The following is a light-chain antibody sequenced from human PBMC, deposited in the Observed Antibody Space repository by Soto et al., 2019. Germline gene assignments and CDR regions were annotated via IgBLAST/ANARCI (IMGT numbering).Light chain of an antibody. Sequence: EIVLRQSPGTRSLSRGERATLSCRASQSVASTSLAWYQQKPGQAPRLLIYDASSRATAIPDTFSGSGSGTDFTLTISRLEPEDFAVYYCQQCGSSPRTFGQGTKVDIK. CDR3: QQCGSSPRT. V-gene: IGKV3-20*01. J-gene: IGKJ1*01. CDR1: QSVASTS. CDR2: DAS.